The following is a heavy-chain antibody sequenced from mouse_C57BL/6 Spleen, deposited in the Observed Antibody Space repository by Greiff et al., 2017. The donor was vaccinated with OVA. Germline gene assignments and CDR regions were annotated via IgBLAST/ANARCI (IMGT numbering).Heavy chain of an antibody. CDR2: IDPSDSYT. J-gene: IGHJ4*01. D-gene: IGHD1-1*02. V-gene: IGHV1-69*01. CDR1: GYTFTSYW. Sequence: QVQLQQPGAELVMPGASVKLSCKASGYTFTSYWMHWVKQRPGQGLEWIGEIDPSDSYTNYNQKFKGKSTLTVDKSSSTAYMQLSSLTSEDSAVYYCARKDMGYARDYWGQGTSVTVSS. CDR3: ARKDMGYARDY.